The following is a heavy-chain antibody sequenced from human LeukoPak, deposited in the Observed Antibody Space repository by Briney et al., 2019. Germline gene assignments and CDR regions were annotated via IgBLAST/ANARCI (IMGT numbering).Heavy chain of an antibody. CDR2: INHSGST. Sequence: SETLSLTCAVYGGSFSGYYWSWIRQPPGKGLEWIGEINHSGSTNYNPSLKSRVTISVDTSKNQFSLKLSSVTAADTAVYYCARDGLVGATPFFDYWGQGTLVTVSS. CDR3: ARDGLVGATPFFDY. CDR1: GGSFSGYY. D-gene: IGHD1-26*01. V-gene: IGHV4-34*01. J-gene: IGHJ4*02.